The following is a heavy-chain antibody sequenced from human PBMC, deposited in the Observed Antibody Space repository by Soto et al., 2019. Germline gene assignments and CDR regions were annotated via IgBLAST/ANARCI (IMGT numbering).Heavy chain of an antibody. V-gene: IGHV4-30-2*01. CDR3: ARARRGVIHRGHNWFDP. J-gene: IGHJ5*02. CDR1: GGSISSSTYY. Sequence: SETLSLTCTVSGGSISSSTYYWGWMRQPPGKGLEWIGYIYHSGSTYYNPSLKSRVTISVDRSKNQFSLKLSSVTAADTAVYYCARARRGVIHRGHNWFDPWGQGTLVTVSS. D-gene: IGHD3-10*01. CDR2: IYHSGST.